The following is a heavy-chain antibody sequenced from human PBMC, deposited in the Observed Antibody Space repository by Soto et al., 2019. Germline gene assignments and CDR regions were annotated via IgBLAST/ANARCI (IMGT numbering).Heavy chain of an antibody. V-gene: IGHV1-18*01. CDR1: GYTFTSYG. D-gene: IGHD1-26*01. Sequence: ASVKVSCKASGYTFTSYGISWVRQAPGQGLEWMGWISAYNGNTNYAQKLQGRVTMTTDTSTSTAYMGLRSLRSDDTAVYYCARMQWELHWFDPWGQGTLVTVSS. J-gene: IGHJ5*02. CDR3: ARMQWELHWFDP. CDR2: ISAYNGNT.